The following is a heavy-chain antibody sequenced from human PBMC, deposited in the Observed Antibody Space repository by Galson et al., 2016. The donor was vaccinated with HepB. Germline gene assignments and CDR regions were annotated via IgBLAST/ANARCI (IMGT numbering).Heavy chain of an antibody. CDR2: IYHNGDT. V-gene: IGHV4-4*02. J-gene: IGHJ4*02. CDR3: ARSGNWNPIDY. CDR1: GTFISSSNW. Sequence: SETLSLTCAVSGTFISSSNWWNWVRQPPGKGLEWIGKIYHNGDTNYNLSLKSRVIISVDKSRRQFYLKMSSVTAADTAVYYCARSGNWNPIDYWGQGTLVTVSS. D-gene: IGHD1-20*01.